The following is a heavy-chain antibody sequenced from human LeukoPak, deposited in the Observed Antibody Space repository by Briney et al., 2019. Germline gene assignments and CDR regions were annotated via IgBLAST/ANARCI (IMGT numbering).Heavy chain of an antibody. CDR3: VRDYYGSGSYFNANYYYMDV. Sequence: EASVKVSCKASGYTFTTHYMHWVRQAPGQGLEWMAWISASNGYTNYAQNFQGRVTMTTDTSTNTAYMELRNLRSDDTAAYYCVRDYYGSGSYFNANYYYMDVWGIGTKVTVSS. J-gene: IGHJ6*03. V-gene: IGHV1-18*01. D-gene: IGHD3-10*01. CDR1: GYTFTTHY. CDR2: ISASNGYT.